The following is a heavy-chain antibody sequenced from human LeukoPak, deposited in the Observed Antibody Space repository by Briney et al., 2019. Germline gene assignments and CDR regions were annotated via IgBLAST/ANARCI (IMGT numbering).Heavy chain of an antibody. CDR3: ARELGEMATSYFDY. CDR2: ISSSSSYI. J-gene: IGHJ4*02. Sequence: GGSLRLSCAASGFTFSSYSMNWVRQAPGKGLEWVSSISSSSSYIYYADSVKGRFTISRDNAKNSLYLQMNSLRAEDTAAYYCARELGEMATSYFDYWGQGTLVTVSS. V-gene: IGHV3-21*01. D-gene: IGHD5-24*01. CDR1: GFTFSSYS.